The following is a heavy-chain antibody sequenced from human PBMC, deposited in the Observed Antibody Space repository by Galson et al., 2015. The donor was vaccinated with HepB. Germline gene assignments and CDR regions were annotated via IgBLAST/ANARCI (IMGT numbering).Heavy chain of an antibody. D-gene: IGHD6-19*01. V-gene: IGHV1-45*02. J-gene: IGHJ4*02. CDR1: GYTFTYRY. CDR2: ITPFNGNT. Sequence: SVKVSCKASGYTFTYRYLHWVRQAPGQALEWMGWITPFNGNTNYAQKFQDRVTITRDRSMSTAYMELSSLSSEDTAMYYCAGLQSSGRENDYWGQGTLVTVSS. CDR3: AGLQSSGRENDY.